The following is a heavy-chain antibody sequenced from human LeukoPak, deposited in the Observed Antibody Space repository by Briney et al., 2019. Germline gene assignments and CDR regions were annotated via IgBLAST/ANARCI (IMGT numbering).Heavy chain of an antibody. J-gene: IGHJ4*02. D-gene: IGHD6-13*01. CDR3: ARHIAAAPIGY. Sequence: SETLSLTCAVYGGSFSGYYWSWIRQPPGKGLEWIGEINHSGSTNYNPSLKSRVTISVDTSKNQFSLKLSSVTAADTAVYYCARHIAAAPIGYWGQGTLVTVSS. CDR1: GGSFSGYY. V-gene: IGHV4-34*01. CDR2: INHSGST.